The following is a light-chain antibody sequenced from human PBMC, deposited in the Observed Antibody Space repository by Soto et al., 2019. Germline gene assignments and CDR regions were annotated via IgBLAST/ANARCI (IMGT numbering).Light chain of an antibody. CDR1: SGHSSYI. Sequence: QPVLTQSSSASASLGSSVKLTCTLSSGHSSYIIAWHQQQPGKAPRYLMKLEGSGSYNKGSGVPDRFSGSSSGADRYLTISNLQFEDEADYYCETWDGNTRVFGGGTPLTVL. V-gene: IGLV4-60*02. J-gene: IGLJ3*02. CDR3: ETWDGNTRV. CDR2: LEGSGSY.